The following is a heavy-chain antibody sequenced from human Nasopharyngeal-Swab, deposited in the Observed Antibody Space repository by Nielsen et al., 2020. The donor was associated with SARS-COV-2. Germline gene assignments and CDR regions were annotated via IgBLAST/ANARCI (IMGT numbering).Heavy chain of an antibody. D-gene: IGHD1-14*01. V-gene: IGHV3-48*01. CDR3: AREEELGTAYYFDY. Sequence: GESLKISCAASGFTFSSYSMNWVRQAPGKGLEWVSYISSSSSTIYHADSVKGRFTISRDNAKNSLYLQMNSLRAEDTAVYYCAREEELGTAYYFDYWGQGTLVTVSS. CDR2: ISSSSSTI. J-gene: IGHJ4*02. CDR1: GFTFSSYS.